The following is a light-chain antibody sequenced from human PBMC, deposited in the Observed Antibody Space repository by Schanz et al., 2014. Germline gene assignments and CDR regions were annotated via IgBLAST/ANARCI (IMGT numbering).Light chain of an antibody. J-gene: IGKJ1*01. CDR2: GAS. CDR3: QHRNNWQWT. CDR1: QSVTSTY. Sequence: EIVLTQSPGTLSLSPGERATLSCRASQSVTSTYLAWYQQKPGQAPRLLIYGASTRATGIQARFSGSGSGTEFTLTISSLQSEDFAVYYCQHRNNWQWTFGQGTKVEI. V-gene: IGKV3D-20*02.